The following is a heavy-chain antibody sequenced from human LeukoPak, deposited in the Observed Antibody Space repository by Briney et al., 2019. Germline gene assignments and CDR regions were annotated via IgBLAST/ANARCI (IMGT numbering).Heavy chain of an antibody. V-gene: IGHV1-3*01. CDR1: GYTFTSYA. Sequence: ASVKVSCKASGYTFTSYAMHWVHQAPGQRLEWMGWINAGNGNTKYSQKFQGRVTITRDTSASIAYMELSSLRSEDTAVYYCALSNFLWELQDYWGQGTLVTVSS. CDR2: INAGNGNT. CDR3: ALSNFLWELQDY. J-gene: IGHJ4*02. D-gene: IGHD1-26*01.